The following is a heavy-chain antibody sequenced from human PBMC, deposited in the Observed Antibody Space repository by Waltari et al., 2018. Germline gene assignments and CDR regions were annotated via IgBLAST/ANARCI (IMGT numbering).Heavy chain of an antibody. D-gene: IGHD3-3*01. Sequence: QVQLQQSGPGLVKPSQTLSLTCAISGDSVSSNRAVWSWIRQAPSRGLEWLGRTYYRSKWYNEYAPSVRSRVTINPDTSKNQFSLQLNSVTPDDTAVYYCVKGGGALENWGQGTLVTVSS. CDR2: TYYRSKWYN. V-gene: IGHV6-1*01. CDR1: GDSVSSNRAV. J-gene: IGHJ4*02. CDR3: VKGGGALEN.